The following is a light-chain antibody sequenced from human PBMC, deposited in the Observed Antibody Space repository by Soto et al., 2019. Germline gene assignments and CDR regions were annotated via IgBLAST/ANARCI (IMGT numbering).Light chain of an antibody. CDR1: QDIKKY. J-gene: IGKJ4*01. V-gene: IGKV1-33*01. CDR2: EVS. CDR3: QQYDDVPIT. Sequence: DIQMTQSPSSLSASVCDRVTITFQASQDIKKYLNWYQQKPGKAPRLLIFEVSDLQRGVPSRFSGSGSGTSFSLTISSLQAEDIATYYCQQYDDVPITFGGGTKVDIK.